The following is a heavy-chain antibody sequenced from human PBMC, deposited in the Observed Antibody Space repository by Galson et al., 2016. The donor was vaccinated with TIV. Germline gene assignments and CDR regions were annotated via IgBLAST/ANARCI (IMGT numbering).Heavy chain of an antibody. CDR1: GFTFSSYS. Sequence: SLRLSCAASGFTFSSYSMTWVRQVPGKGLEWVAAINENGNEKHYVDSVKGRFTISRDNVKNLLYLQMDSLTADDTAVYYCSRDGDVWGDYAPWGDYWGQGTLVTVSS. J-gene: IGHJ4*02. D-gene: IGHD3-16*01. CDR2: INENGNEK. CDR3: SRDGDVWGDYAPWGDY. V-gene: IGHV3-7*03.